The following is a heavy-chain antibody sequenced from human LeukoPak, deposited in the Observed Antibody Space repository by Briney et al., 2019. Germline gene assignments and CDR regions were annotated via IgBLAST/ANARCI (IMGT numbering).Heavy chain of an antibody. D-gene: IGHD4-17*01. CDR1: GFTFSSYA. V-gene: IGHV3-23*01. J-gene: IGHJ4*02. Sequence: GGSLRLSCAASGFTFSSYAMSWVRQAPGKGLEWVSAISGNGGSTYYADSVKGRFTISRDNSKNTLYLQMNSLRAEDTAVYYCATLLYGDYVQPYYFDYWGQGTLVTVSS. CDR3: ATLLYGDYVQPYYFDY. CDR2: ISGNGGST.